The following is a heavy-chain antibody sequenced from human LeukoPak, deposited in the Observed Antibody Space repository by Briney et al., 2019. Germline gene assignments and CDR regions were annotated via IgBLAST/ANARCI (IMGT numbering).Heavy chain of an antibody. CDR3: ARDTRTYYYGSGKDY. V-gene: IGHV1-69*05. CDR1: GGTFSSYA. J-gene: IGHJ4*02. CDR2: IIPIFGTA. Sequence: ASVKVSCKASGGTFSSYAISWVRQAPGQGLEWMGGIIPIFGTANYAQKLQGRVTMTTDTSTSTAYMELRSLRSDDTAVYYCARDTRTYYYGSGKDYWGQGTLVTVSS. D-gene: IGHD3-10*01.